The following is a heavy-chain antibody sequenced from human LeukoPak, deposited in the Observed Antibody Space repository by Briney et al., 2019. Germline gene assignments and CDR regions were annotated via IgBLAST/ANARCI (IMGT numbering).Heavy chain of an antibody. CDR2: ISYDGSNK. CDR1: GFTFSSCA. J-gene: IGHJ4*02. D-gene: IGHD6-13*01. Sequence: PGGSLRLSCAASGFTFSSCAMHWVRQAPGKGLEWVAVISYDGSNKYYADSVKGRFTISRDNSKNTLYLQLNSLRAEDTAVYYCARDSSSWYFDYWGQGTLVTVSS. CDR3: ARDSSSWYFDY. V-gene: IGHV3-30-3*01.